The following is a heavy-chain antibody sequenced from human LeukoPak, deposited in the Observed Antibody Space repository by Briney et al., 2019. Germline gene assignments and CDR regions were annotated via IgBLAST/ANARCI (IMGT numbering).Heavy chain of an antibody. Sequence: PSETLSLTCTVSGGSINSYYWSWIRQPPGKGLEWIGYIYYSGSTNYNPSLKSRVTISVDTSKNQFSLKLSSVTAADTAVYYCAGYSSGWAAGYYYYMGVWGKGTTVTVS. J-gene: IGHJ6*03. V-gene: IGHV4-59*01. D-gene: IGHD6-19*01. CDR1: GGSINSYY. CDR3: AGYSSGWAAGYYYYMGV. CDR2: IYYSGST.